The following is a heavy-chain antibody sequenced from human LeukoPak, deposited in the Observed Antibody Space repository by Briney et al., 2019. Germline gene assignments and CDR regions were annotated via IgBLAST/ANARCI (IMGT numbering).Heavy chain of an antibody. D-gene: IGHD6-19*01. CDR2: ISYDANDK. Sequence: GGSLRLSCAASGFTFSSYGMHWVRQAPGKGLEWVAVISYDANDKEYADSVKGRFAISRDNSKNTLFLQMNRLRAEDTAVYYCAKEGIAMAGTGDDYWGQGTLVTVSS. J-gene: IGHJ4*02. V-gene: IGHV3-30*18. CDR3: AKEGIAMAGTGDDY. CDR1: GFTFSSYG.